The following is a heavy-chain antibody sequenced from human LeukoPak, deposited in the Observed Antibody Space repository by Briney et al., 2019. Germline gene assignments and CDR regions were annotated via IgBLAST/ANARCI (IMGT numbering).Heavy chain of an antibody. Sequence: PGGSLRLSCAASGFTFSSYAMSWVRQAPGKGLEWVSSSSSSSSYIYYADSVKGRFTISRDNAKNSLYLQMNSLRAEDTAVYYCARSDYGDYESRDAFDIWGQGTMVTVSS. CDR2: SSSSSSYI. CDR1: GFTFSSYA. D-gene: IGHD4-17*01. CDR3: ARSDYGDYESRDAFDI. J-gene: IGHJ3*02. V-gene: IGHV3-21*01.